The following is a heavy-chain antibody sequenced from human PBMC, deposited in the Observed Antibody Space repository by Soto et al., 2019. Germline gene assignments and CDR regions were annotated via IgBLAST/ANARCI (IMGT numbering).Heavy chain of an antibody. V-gene: IGHV4-59*12. D-gene: IGHD4-17*01. CDR3: ARSQTKVTSYDY. Sequence: PSETLSLTCTVSGGSISSYYWSWIRQPPGKGLEWIGYIYYSGSTNYNPSLKSRVTISVDTSKNQFSLKLSSVTAADTAVYYCARSQTKVTSYDYWGQGTLVTVSS. CDR1: GGSISSYY. J-gene: IGHJ4*02. CDR2: IYYSGST.